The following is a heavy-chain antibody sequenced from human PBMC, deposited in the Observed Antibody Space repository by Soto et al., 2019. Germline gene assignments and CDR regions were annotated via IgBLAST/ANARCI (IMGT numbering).Heavy chain of an antibody. CDR2: MFYSGLT. V-gene: IGHV4-39*01. D-gene: IGHD2-15*01. Sequence: SETLSLTCSVSGYSVTSSDYYWAWIRQPPGKGLEWIGSMFYSGLTYYNPSLKSRVTLSVDTSKNQFSVRLNSVTAADTAVYYCANISVQLSGPYGLHVWGPATTVTVSS. CDR1: GYSVTSSDYY. J-gene: IGHJ6*02. CDR3: ANISVQLSGPYGLHV.